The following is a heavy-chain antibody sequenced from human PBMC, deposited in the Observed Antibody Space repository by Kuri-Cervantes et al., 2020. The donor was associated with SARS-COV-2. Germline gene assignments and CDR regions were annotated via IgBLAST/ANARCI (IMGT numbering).Heavy chain of an antibody. CDR1: GFTFSSYA. CDR2: ISGSGGST. J-gene: IGHJ4*02. V-gene: IGHV3-23*01. Sequence: GGSLRLSCAASGFTFSSYAMSWVRQAPGKGLEWVSAISGSGGSTYSADSVKGRFTISRDNSKDTLYLQMNSLRAEDTAVYYCARDKGEDFGDYGAFDYWGQGTLVTVSS. D-gene: IGHD4-17*01. CDR3: ARDKGEDFGDYGAFDY.